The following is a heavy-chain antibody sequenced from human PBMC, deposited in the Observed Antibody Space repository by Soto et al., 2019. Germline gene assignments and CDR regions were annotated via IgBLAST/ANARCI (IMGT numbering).Heavy chain of an antibody. CDR1: GGTFSNYA. CDR3: ARRGVANSRDAFDI. D-gene: IGHD1-26*01. CDR2: AIPVYGST. Sequence: QVQLVQSGAEVKKPGTSVKVSCEVSGGTFSNYAITWVRQAPGQGLVWLGGAIPVYGSTNYAQKFQGTDTITAGESATTTFMELSSLRSDDTAVYYCARRGVANSRDAFDIWGQGTLVTVS. J-gene: IGHJ3*02. V-gene: IGHV1-69*01.